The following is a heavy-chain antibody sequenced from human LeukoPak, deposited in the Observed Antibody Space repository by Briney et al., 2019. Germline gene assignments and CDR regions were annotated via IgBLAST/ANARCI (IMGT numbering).Heavy chain of an antibody. CDR2: IKQDGSEK. Sequence: GGSLRLSCAASGFTFSSYWMSWVRQAPGKGLEWVANIKQDGSEKYYVDSVKGRFTISRDNAKNSLYLQMNSLGAEDTAVYYCASGSMYGASDIWGQGTMVTVSS. D-gene: IGHD2-2*01. V-gene: IGHV3-7*01. CDR3: ASGSMYGASDI. J-gene: IGHJ3*02. CDR1: GFTFSSYW.